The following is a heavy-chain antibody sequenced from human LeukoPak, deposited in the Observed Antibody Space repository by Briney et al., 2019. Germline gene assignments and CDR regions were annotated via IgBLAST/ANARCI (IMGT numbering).Heavy chain of an antibody. Sequence: TSETLSLTCTVSGGSISSSSYYWGWIRQPPGKGLEWIGSIYYSGDTYYNPSLKSRVTISIDTSRNQFSLKLSSVTAADTAVYYCARSRYDTSGYYKYWGQGTLVTVSS. CDR3: ARSRYDTSGYYKY. D-gene: IGHD3-22*01. CDR1: GGSISSSSYY. J-gene: IGHJ4*02. CDR2: IYYSGDT. V-gene: IGHV4-39*01.